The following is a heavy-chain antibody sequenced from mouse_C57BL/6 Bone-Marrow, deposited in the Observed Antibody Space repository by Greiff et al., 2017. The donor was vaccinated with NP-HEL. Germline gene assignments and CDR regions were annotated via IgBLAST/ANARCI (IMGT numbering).Heavy chain of an antibody. J-gene: IGHJ4*01. V-gene: IGHV1-82*01. Sequence: VQLQQSGPELVKPGASVKISCKASGYAFSSSWMNWVKQRPGKGLEWIGRIYPGDGDTNYNGKFKGKATLTADKSSSTAYMQLSSLTSADSAVYFCASLMGTTKPDAMDYWGQGTSVTVSS. D-gene: IGHD2-14*01. CDR2: IYPGDGDT. CDR1: GYAFSSSW. CDR3: ASLMGTTKPDAMDY.